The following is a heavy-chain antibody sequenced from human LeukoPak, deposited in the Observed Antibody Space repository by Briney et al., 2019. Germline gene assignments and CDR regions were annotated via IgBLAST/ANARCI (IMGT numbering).Heavy chain of an antibody. CDR2: IYYSGST. Sequence: PSETLSLTCTVSGGSLSSYYWSWIRQPPGKGLEWIGYIYYSGSTNYNPSLKSRVTISVDTSKNQCSLKLSSVTAADTAVYYCARGSYYDFWSGSYYMDVWGKGTTVTASS. J-gene: IGHJ6*03. V-gene: IGHV4-59*12. CDR1: GGSLSSYY. D-gene: IGHD3-3*01. CDR3: ARGSYYDFWSGSYYMDV.